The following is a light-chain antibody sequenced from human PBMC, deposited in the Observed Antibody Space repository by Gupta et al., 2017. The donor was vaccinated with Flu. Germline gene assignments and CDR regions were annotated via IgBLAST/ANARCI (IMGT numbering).Light chain of an antibody. CDR1: QSLLYSSNNKNY. Sequence: DIVMTQSPDSLAVSLGERATINCKSSQSLLYSSNNKNYLAWYQQKPGQPPKLLIYWASTREPGVPDRFSGSGSVTDFTLTINSLQAEDVAAYYCQQYYSIPPTFGGGTKVEIK. V-gene: IGKV4-1*01. CDR2: WAS. J-gene: IGKJ4*01. CDR3: QQYYSIPPT.